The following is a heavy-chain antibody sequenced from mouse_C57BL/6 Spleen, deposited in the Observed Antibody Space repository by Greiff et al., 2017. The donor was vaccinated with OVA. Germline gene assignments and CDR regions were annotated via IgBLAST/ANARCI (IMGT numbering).Heavy chain of an antibody. Sequence: QVQLQQPGAELVKPGASVKLSCKASGYTFTSYWMQWVKQRPGQGLEWIGGIDPSDSYTNYNQKFKGKATLTVDTSSSTAYMQLSSLTSEDSAVYYCASSTTTVPAWFAYWGQGTLVTVSA. CDR2: IDPSDSYT. CDR1: GYTFTSYW. CDR3: ASSTTTVPAWFAY. D-gene: IGHD1-1*01. J-gene: IGHJ3*01. V-gene: IGHV1-50*01.